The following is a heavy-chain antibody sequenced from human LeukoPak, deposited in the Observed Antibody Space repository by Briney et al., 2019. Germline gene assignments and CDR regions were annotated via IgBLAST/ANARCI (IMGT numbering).Heavy chain of an antibody. D-gene: IGHD6-13*01. V-gene: IGHV4-59*01. CDR3: ARSSSWYYHYYMDV. CDR2: IYYSGST. CDR1: GGSISSYY. Sequence: SETLSLTCTVSGGSISSYYWSWIRQPPGKGLEWIGYIYYSGSTNYNPSLKSRVTISVDTSKNQFSLKLSSVTAADTAVYYCARSSSWYYHYYMDVWGKGTTVTVSS. J-gene: IGHJ6*03.